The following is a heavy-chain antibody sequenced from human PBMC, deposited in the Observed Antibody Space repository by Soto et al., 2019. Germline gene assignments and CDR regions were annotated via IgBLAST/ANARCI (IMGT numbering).Heavy chain of an antibody. V-gene: IGHV3-23*01. D-gene: IGHD1-26*01. J-gene: IGHJ4*02. CDR3: AKVWEAGDYGDY. CDR1: GFNFSNFP. Sequence: VHLLESGGGLVQPGGSLRLSCAASGFNFSNFPMTWVRQPPGKGLDWVSSISESGRSTYYADSVKGRFTISRDNSKNTLYLQMSSLRAEDTAVYYCAKVWEAGDYGDYWGQGTLVTVSS. CDR2: ISESGRST.